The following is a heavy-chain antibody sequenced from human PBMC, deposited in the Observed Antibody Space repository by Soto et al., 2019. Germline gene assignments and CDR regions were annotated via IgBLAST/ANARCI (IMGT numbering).Heavy chain of an antibody. V-gene: IGHV4-39*01. J-gene: IGHJ6*02. CDR2: IYYSGST. CDR1: GGSISSSSYY. D-gene: IGHD3-22*01. CDR3: ARLVNYYDSSGYYRGPYYYGMDV. Sequence: SETLSLTCTVSGGSISSSSYYWGWIRQPPGKGLEWIGSIYYSGSTYYNPSLKSRVTISVDTSKNQFSLKLSSVTAADTAVYYCARLVNYYDSSGYYRGPYYYGMDVWGQGTTVT.